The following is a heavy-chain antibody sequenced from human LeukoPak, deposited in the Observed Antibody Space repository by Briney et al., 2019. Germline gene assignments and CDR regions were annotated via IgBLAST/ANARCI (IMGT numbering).Heavy chain of an antibody. D-gene: IGHD6-13*01. CDR3: ARDAKAAAGTFVFRWTLNYFDY. V-gene: IGHV3-7*01. Sequence: PGGSLRLSCAASGFTFSNAWMSWVRQAPGKGLEWVATIRQDGSKIYYVDSVKGRFTISRDNAKNSLYLQMNSLRAKDTAVCYCARDAKAAAGTFVFRWTLNYFDYWGQGTLVTVSS. CDR1: GFTFSNAW. J-gene: IGHJ4*02. CDR2: IRQDGSKI.